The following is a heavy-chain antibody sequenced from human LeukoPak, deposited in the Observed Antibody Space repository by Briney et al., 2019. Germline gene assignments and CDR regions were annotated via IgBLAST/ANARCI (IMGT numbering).Heavy chain of an antibody. V-gene: IGHV4-34*01. D-gene: IGHD3-22*01. Sequence: PSETLSLTCAVYGGSFSGYYWSWIRQPPGKGLEWIGEINHSGSTDYNPSLKSRVTISVDTSKNQFSLKLSSVTAADTAVYYCAREGYDSSGYYLDAFDIWGQGTMVTVSS. CDR3: AREGYDSSGYYLDAFDI. CDR1: GGSFSGYY. J-gene: IGHJ3*02. CDR2: INHSGST.